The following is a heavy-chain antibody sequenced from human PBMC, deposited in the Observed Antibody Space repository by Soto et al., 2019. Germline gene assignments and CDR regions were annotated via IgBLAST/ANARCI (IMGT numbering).Heavy chain of an antibody. CDR1: GCSISNYY. J-gene: IGHJ5*02. V-gene: IGHV4-59*01. CDR3: ASGGNWFDH. Sequence: XETLSLTCNVSGCSISNYYRTWVRQSPEKGLDWIGYMYYNGNINYNPSLKSRVTISIDTSKNQFSLTLKSVTAADTAVYYCASGGNWFDHWGQGILVTVSS. D-gene: IGHD3-16*01. CDR2: MYYNGNI.